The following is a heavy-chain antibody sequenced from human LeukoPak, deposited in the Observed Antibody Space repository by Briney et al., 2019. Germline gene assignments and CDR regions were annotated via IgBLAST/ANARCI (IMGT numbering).Heavy chain of an antibody. J-gene: IGHJ4*02. V-gene: IGHV3-53*01. CDR1: GFTVSSNY. Sequence: GGSLRLSCAASGFTVSSNYMSWVRQAPGKGLEWVSVIYSGGSTYYADSVKGRFTISRDNSKNTLYLQMNSLRAEDTAVYYCARAYYFLTFDYWGQRTLVTVSS. CDR2: IYSGGST. CDR3: ARAYYFLTFDY. D-gene: IGHD2/OR15-2a*01.